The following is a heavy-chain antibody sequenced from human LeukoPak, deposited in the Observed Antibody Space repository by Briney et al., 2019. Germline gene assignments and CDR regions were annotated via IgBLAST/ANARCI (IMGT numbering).Heavy chain of an antibody. Sequence: PGGSLRLSCAASAFTFSSYAMSWVRQAPGKGLEWVSAIVGSGGNMYYADSVKGRFTISRDNFKSTLYLQMNSLRAEDTAVYYCAKGLTWDSTSCSDWGQGTLVTVSS. V-gene: IGHV3-23*01. CDR3: AKGLTWDSTSCSD. D-gene: IGHD2-2*01. CDR2: IVGSGGNM. CDR1: AFTFSSYA. J-gene: IGHJ4*02.